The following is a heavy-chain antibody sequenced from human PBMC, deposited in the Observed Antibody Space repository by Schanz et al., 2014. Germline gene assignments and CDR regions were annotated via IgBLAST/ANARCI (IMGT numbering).Heavy chain of an antibody. V-gene: IGHV3-43*01. CDR1: GFTVSSNY. D-gene: IGHD1-26*01. Sequence: VQLVESGGGVVQPGGSLRLSCVASGFTVSSNYMSWVRQAPGKGLEWVSLIDRDGGHTYYADSVKGRFTISRDNSKNSLYLQMNSLRTEDTALYYCAKDSRGSSFDMDVWGQGTTVTVSS. CDR2: IDRDGGHT. J-gene: IGHJ6*02. CDR3: AKDSRGSSFDMDV.